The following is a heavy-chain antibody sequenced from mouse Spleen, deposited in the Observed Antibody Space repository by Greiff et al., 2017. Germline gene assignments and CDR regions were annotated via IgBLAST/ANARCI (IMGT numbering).Heavy chain of an antibody. CDR3: ARLKGFTTGAWFAY. CDR1: GYTFTSYG. V-gene: IGHV1-81*01. Sequence: QVQLKQSGAELARPGASVKLSCKASGYTFTSYGISWVKQRTGQGLEWIGEIYPRSGNTYYNEKFKGKATLTADKSSSTAYMELRSLTSEDSAVYFCARLKGFTTGAWFAYWGQGTLVTVSA. J-gene: IGHJ3*01. D-gene: IGHD1-1*01. CDR2: IYPRSGNT.